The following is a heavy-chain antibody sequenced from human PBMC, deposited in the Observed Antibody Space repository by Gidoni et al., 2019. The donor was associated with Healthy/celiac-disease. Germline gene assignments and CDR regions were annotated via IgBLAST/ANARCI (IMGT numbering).Heavy chain of an antibody. CDR1: GGSFSGYY. Sequence: QMQLQQWGAGLLKPSETLSLTCAVYGGSFSGYYWRWIRQPPGKGLEWIGEINHSGSTNYNPSLKSRVTISVDTSKNQFSLKLSSVTAADTAVYYCARGGGSSGWSSGYWGQGTLVTVSS. J-gene: IGHJ4*02. V-gene: IGHV4-34*01. CDR2: INHSGST. D-gene: IGHD6-19*01. CDR3: ARGGGSSGWSSGY.